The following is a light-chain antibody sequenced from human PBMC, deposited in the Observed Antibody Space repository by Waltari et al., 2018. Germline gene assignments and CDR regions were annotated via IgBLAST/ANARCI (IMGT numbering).Light chain of an antibody. J-gene: IGLJ2*01. CDR3: QAWDSSTFVV. V-gene: IGLV3-1*01. CDR1: KLGDNY. Sequence: SFQLTQPPSLSVSPGQTASITCSGRKLGDNYVAWYQQRPGQSPLLVIYQDRKRPSGIPERFSGSNSCNTATLTITGTQALDEADYYCQAWDSSTFVVFGGGTKLTVL. CDR2: QDR.